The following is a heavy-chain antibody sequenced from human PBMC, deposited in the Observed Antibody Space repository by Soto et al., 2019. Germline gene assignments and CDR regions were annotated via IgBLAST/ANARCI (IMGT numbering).Heavy chain of an antibody. J-gene: IGHJ3*02. CDR1: GFTFSTYG. CDR2: LTSDGSYR. Sequence: QGQLAESGGGVVQPGRSLRLSCAASGFTFSTYGLHWVRQAPGKGLEWVALLTSDGSYRFSADSVKGRFTISRDNSNNILYLQMNSLRTEDTAIYYFAKGGSFDIWGQGTMVTVSS. CDR3: AKGGSFDI. V-gene: IGHV3-30*18. D-gene: IGHD3-16*01.